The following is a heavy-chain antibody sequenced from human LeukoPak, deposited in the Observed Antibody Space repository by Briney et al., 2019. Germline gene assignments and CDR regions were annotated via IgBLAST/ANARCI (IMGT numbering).Heavy chain of an antibody. Sequence: RGSLRLSCAASGFPFHDPVISSGRRTPGKWLGWVALISHGGGKEHYAESVKGRFTISRDNSRNTVYLQMSSLRSDDTAIYYCTKTLDGFWPQFDFWGQGTLLTVSS. CDR3: TKTLDGFWPQFDF. V-gene: IGHV3-30*18. D-gene: IGHD5-24*01. J-gene: IGHJ4*02. CDR2: ISHGGGKE. CDR1: GFPFHDPV.